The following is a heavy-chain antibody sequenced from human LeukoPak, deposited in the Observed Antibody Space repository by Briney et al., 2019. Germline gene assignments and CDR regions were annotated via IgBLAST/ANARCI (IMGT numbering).Heavy chain of an antibody. CDR3: APVGFWSGYYVPPYDY. CDR1: GFTFSDYY. Sequence: GGSLRLSCAASGFTFSDYYMSWIRQAPGKGLEWVSYISSSGSTIYYADSVKGRFTISRDNAKNSLYPQMNSLRAEDTAVYYCAPVGFWSGYYVPPYDYWGQGTLVTVSS. D-gene: IGHD3-3*01. J-gene: IGHJ4*02. CDR2: ISSSGSTI. V-gene: IGHV3-11*04.